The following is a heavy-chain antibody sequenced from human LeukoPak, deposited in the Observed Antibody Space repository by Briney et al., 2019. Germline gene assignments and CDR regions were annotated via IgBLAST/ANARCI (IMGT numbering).Heavy chain of an antibody. J-gene: IGHJ4*02. Sequence: SETLSLTCTVSGGSISSSSYYWGWIRQPPGKGLEWIGSIGYSVSAYYNPSLKSRVTISVDTSKNQFSLKLSSVTAADTAVYYCARIWSGYYLNFDYWGQGTLVTVSS. CDR2: IGYSVSA. V-gene: IGHV4-39*01. CDR1: GGSISSSSYY. CDR3: ARIWSGYYLNFDY. D-gene: IGHD3-3*01.